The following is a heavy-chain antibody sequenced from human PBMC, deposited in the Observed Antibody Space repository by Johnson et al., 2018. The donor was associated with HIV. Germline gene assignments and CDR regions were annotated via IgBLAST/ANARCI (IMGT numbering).Heavy chain of an antibody. CDR1: GFTFSNYW. CDR3: ARERPRDAFEI. J-gene: IGHJ3*02. Sequence: VQLVESGGGLVQPGGSLRLSCAASGFTFSNYWMSWVRQAPGKGLEWVANIKQDGSEKYYVDSVKGRFTISRDNAKNSLDLQMNSLRAEDTAVYYCARERPRDAFEIWGQVTMVTGSS. CDR2: IKQDGSEK. V-gene: IGHV3-7*05.